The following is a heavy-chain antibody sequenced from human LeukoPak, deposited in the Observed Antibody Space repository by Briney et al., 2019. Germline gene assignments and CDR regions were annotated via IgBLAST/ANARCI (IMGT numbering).Heavy chain of an antibody. Sequence: SETLSLTCTVSGGSISSYYWSWIRQPPGKGLEWIGYIYYSGSTNYNPSLKSRVTISVDTSKNQFSLKLSSVTAADTAVYYCARGMRNDYSNYYYYMDVWGKGTTVTVSS. J-gene: IGHJ6*03. CDR2: IYYSGST. V-gene: IGHV4-59*01. CDR3: ARGMRNDYSNYYYYMDV. CDR1: GGSISSYY. D-gene: IGHD4-11*01.